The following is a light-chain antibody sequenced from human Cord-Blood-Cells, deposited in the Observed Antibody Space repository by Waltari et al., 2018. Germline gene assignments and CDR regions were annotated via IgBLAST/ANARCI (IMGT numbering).Light chain of an antibody. V-gene: IGLV4-69*01. Sequence: QLVLTQSPSASASLGASAKLTCTLISGHSSYAIAWHQQQPGKGPRYLMKLNSDVSHSKGDGIPDRFSGSSSGAERYLTIASLQAEDKADYYCQTWGTGVHWVFGGGTKLTVL. J-gene: IGLJ3*02. CDR3: QTWGTGVHWV. CDR1: SGHSSYA. CDR2: LNSDVSH.